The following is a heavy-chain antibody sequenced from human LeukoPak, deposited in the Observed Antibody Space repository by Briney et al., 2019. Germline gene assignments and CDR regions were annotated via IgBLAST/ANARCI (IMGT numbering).Heavy chain of an antibody. CDR3: AAGATVTAPFDY. CDR2: ISSSSSYI. CDR1: GFTFSSYS. Sequence: TGGSLRLSRAASGFTFSSYSMNWVRQAPGKGLEWVSSISSSSSYIYYADSVKGRFTISRDNAKNSLYLQMNSLRAEDTAVYYCAAGATVTAPFDYWGQGTLVTVSS. D-gene: IGHD4-17*01. J-gene: IGHJ4*02. V-gene: IGHV3-21*01.